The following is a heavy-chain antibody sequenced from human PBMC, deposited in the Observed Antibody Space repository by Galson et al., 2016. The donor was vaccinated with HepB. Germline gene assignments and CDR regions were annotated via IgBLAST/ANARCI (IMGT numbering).Heavy chain of an antibody. CDR2: ISERGGTT. Sequence: SLRLSCAASGFTFSNYAMSWVRQAPGKGLEWVSGISERGGTTSDTDSQKGRFTISRDNSRNMLFLQMTSMRAEDTAVYYCAKDRYDSSGARYDYWGQGTLVTVSS. CDR3: AKDRYDSSGARYDY. CDR1: GFTFSNYA. V-gene: IGHV3-23*01. J-gene: IGHJ4*02. D-gene: IGHD3-22*01.